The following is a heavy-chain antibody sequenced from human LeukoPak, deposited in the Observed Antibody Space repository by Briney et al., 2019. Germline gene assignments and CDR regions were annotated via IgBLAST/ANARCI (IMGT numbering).Heavy chain of an antibody. J-gene: IGHJ4*02. CDR2: IYYSGST. D-gene: IGHD2/OR15-2a*01. Sequence: ETRSLTCTVSGGSISSYYWSWIRQPPGKGLEWIGYIYYSGSTNYNPSLKSRVTISVDTSKNQFSLKLSSVTAADTAVYYCARGFTWHDYWGQGTLVTVSS. V-gene: IGHV4-59*01. CDR1: GGSISSYY. CDR3: ARGFTWHDY.